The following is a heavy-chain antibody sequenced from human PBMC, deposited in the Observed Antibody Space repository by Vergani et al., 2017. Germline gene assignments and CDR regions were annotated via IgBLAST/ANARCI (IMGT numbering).Heavy chain of an antibody. V-gene: IGHV3-30-3*02. Sequence: VQLLESGGGLVQPGGSLRLSCTASGFTFSDYAFHWVRQAPGKGLEWVAVISYDGSNKYYADSVRGRFTISRDDSKNTLYLQMNSLTTEDTAMYYCAKGGPNLGSGGLYFCFHYWGQGTRVTVSS. CDR2: ISYDGSNK. J-gene: IGHJ4*02. D-gene: IGHD3-10*01. CDR1: GFTFSDYA. CDR3: AKGGPNLGSGGLYFCFHY.